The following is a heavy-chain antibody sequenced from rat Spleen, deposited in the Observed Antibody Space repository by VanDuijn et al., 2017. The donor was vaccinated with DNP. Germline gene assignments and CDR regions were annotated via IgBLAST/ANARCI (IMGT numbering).Heavy chain of an antibody. J-gene: IGHJ4*01. CDR2: ISSGGGT. V-gene: IGHV2-6*01. Sequence: QVQLKESGPGLVQPSQTLSLTCTVSGFSLTSYAVSWVRQPPGKGLKWIATISSGGGTFYNSALKSRLSISRDTSKSQVFLRMNSVQTEDTAMYFCASNYDGYYHQSMDAWGQGTSVTVSS. CDR3: ASNYDGYYHQSMDA. D-gene: IGHD1-12*03. CDR1: GFSLTSYA.